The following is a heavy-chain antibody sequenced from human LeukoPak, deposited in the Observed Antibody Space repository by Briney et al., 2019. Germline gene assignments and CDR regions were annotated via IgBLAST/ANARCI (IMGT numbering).Heavy chain of an antibody. CDR1: GFTFSSYA. V-gene: IGHV3-30-3*01. Sequence: GMSLRLSCAASGFTFSSYAMHWVRQAPGKGLEWVAVISYDGSNKYYADSVKGRFTISRDNSKNTLHLQMNSPRAEDTAVYYSARVLDRLAYCDGMYVWGQGTTVTVSS. J-gene: IGHJ6*02. CDR3: ARVLDRLAYCDGMYV. D-gene: IGHD3/OR15-3a*01. CDR2: ISYDGSNK.